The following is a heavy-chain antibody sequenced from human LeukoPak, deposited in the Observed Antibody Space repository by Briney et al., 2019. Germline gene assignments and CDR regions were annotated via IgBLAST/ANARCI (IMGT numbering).Heavy chain of an antibody. D-gene: IGHD6-19*01. CDR1: GYSIRSGYY. CDR2: IYHSGST. J-gene: IGHJ3*01. V-gene: IGHV4-38-2*02. CDR3: ARDRDSNGWTVAFDF. Sequence: SETLSLTCGVSGYSIRSGYYWGWIRQPPGKGLEWIGSIYHSGSTYYNASLKSRVTISVDTSKNQFSLELSSVTAADTAVYYCARDRDSNGWTVAFDFWGQGTMVTVPS.